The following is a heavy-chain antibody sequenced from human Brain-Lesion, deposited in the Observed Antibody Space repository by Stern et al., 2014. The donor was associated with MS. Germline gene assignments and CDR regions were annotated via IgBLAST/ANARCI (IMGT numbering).Heavy chain of an antibody. CDR1: GFSLSNAAMG. J-gene: IGHJ4*02. CDR3: ARMREYCSGGICFAGYYDS. Sequence: QVTLQESGPVLVKPTDTLTLTCSVSGFSLSNAAMGVSRIRQPPGKAREGLAHIFSTGETAYSTSLKSRLTISKDTSRSQVVLTMTNMDPVDTATYYCARMREYCSGGICFAGYYDSWGQGTLVTVSS. V-gene: IGHV2-26*01. D-gene: IGHD2-15*01. CDR2: IFSTGET.